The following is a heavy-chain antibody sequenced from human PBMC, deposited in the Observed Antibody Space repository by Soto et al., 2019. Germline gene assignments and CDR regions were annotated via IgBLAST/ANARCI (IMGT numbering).Heavy chain of an antibody. CDR2: IDLDNDNR. D-gene: IGHD7-27*01. V-gene: IGHV1-2*02. CDR1: GHTFTGHH. J-gene: IGHJ4*02. CDR3: GIEPTGTGGFDY. Sequence: ASVKVSCKASGHTFTGHHMHWVRQAPGQGLEWMGYIDLDNDNRASAQKFQGRVTTTRDTSITTAYMELSGLRSDDTAVYYCGIEPTGTGGFDYWGQGTLVTVSS.